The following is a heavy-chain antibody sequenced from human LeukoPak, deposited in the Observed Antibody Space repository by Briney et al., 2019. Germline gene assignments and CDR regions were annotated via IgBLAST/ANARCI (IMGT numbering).Heavy chain of an antibody. Sequence: SETLSLTCTVSGGSISSGSYYWSWIRQPAGKGLEWIGRIYTSGSTNYNPSLKSRVTISVDTSKNQFSLKLSSVTAADTAVYYCARGPGSSSWFYYYYYYMDVWGKGTTVTVSS. J-gene: IGHJ6*03. CDR3: ARGPGSSSWFYYYYYYMDV. D-gene: IGHD6-13*01. CDR2: IYTSGST. V-gene: IGHV4-61*02. CDR1: GGSISSGSYY.